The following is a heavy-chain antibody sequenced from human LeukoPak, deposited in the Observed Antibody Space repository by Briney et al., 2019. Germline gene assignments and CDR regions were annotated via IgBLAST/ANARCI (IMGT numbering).Heavy chain of an antibody. Sequence: PGGSLRLSCAASGFTFSSYSMNWVRQAPGKGLEWVSYIGSSSSTIYYADSVKGRFTISRDNAKNSLYLQMNSLRAEDTAVYYCARDSVYCSSTSCYGYYYGMDVWGQGTTVTVSS. J-gene: IGHJ6*02. V-gene: IGHV3-48*01. CDR1: GFTFSSYS. CDR2: IGSSSSTI. D-gene: IGHD2-2*01. CDR3: ARDSVYCSSTSCYGYYYGMDV.